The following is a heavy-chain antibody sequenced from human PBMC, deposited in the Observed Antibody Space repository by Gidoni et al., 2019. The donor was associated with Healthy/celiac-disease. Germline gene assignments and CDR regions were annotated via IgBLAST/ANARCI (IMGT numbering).Heavy chain of an antibody. CDR1: GGSISSSSYY. D-gene: IGHD3-16*01. CDR2: IYYSGST. Sequence: QLQLQESGPGLVKPSETLSLTCTVSGGSISSSSYYWGWIRQPPGKGLEWIGSIYYSGSTYYNPSLKSRVTISVDTSKNQFSLKLSSVTAADTAVYYCARDLGYQDFDYWGQGTLVTVSS. J-gene: IGHJ4*02. V-gene: IGHV4-39*02. CDR3: ARDLGYQDFDY.